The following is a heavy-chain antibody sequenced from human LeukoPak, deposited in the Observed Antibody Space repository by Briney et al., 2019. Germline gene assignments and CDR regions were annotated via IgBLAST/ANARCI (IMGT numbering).Heavy chain of an antibody. CDR3: ARGGKLDYPFDY. J-gene: IGHJ4*02. Sequence: GGSLRLSCAASGFTFSNYRMDWVRQAPGRGLEWVSSISYNRHYKYYADSVKGRFTISTDNAKNSLSLQINNLRADGTAVYYCARGGKLDYPFDYWGQGTLVTVSS. V-gene: IGHV3-21*06. CDR2: ISYNRHYK. CDR1: GFTFSNYR. D-gene: IGHD4-11*01.